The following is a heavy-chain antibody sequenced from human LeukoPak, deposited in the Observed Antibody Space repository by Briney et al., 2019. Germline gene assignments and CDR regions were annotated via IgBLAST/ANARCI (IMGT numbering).Heavy chain of an antibody. CDR1: GGSISSGDYY. CDR2: IYYSGSA. CDR3: ARVNLHDYGAHFDY. V-gene: IGHV4-30-4*08. J-gene: IGHJ4*02. D-gene: IGHD4-17*01. Sequence: SETLSLTCTVSGGSISSGDYYWSWIRQPPGKGLEWIGYIYYSGSAYYNPSLKSRVTISVDTSKNQFSLKLSSVTAADTAVYYCARVNLHDYGAHFDYWGQGTLVTVSS.